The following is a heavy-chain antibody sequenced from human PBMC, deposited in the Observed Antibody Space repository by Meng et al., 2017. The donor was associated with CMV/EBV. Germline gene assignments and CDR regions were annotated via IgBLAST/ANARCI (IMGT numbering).Heavy chain of an antibody. Sequence: QVRPQRSGPGLVKPSETLSLTCTVSGGSISSYYWSWVRQPAGKGLEWIGRIYTSGSTNYNPSLKSRVTMSVDTSKNQFSLKLSSVTAADTAVYYCARHGDTAMVVGIDYWGQGTLVTVSS. D-gene: IGHD5-18*01. V-gene: IGHV4-4*07. J-gene: IGHJ4*02. CDR1: GGSISSYY. CDR3: ARHGDTAMVVGIDY. CDR2: IYTSGST.